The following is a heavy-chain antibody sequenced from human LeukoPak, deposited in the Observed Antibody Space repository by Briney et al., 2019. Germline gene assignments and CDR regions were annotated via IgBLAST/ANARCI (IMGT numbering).Heavy chain of an antibody. V-gene: IGHV1-69*13. J-gene: IGHJ3*02. D-gene: IGHD2-2*03. CDR1: GGTFSSYA. Sequence: SVKVSCKASGGTFSSYAVSWVRQAPGQGLEWMGGIIPIFGTANYAQKFQGRVTITADESTSTAYMELSSLRSEDTAVYYCARVDPNSDAFDIWGQGTMVTVSS. CDR3: ARVDPNSDAFDI. CDR2: IIPIFGTA.